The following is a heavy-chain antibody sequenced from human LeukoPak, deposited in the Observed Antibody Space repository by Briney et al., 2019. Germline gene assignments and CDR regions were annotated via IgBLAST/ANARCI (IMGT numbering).Heavy chain of an antibody. J-gene: IGHJ6*02. CDR2: INSDGSSI. Sequence: GGSLRLSCAASGFTFSSYWMHWVRQAPGKGLVWVSRINSDGSSISYADSVKGRFTIFRDNAKNTLYLQMNSLRAEDTAVYYCEMTAPYYYGMDVWGQGTTVTVSS. D-gene: IGHD5-18*01. CDR1: GFTFSSYW. CDR3: EMTAPYYYGMDV. V-gene: IGHV3-74*01.